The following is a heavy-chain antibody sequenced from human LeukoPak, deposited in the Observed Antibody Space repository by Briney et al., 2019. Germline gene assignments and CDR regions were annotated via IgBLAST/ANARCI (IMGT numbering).Heavy chain of an antibody. J-gene: IGHJ4*02. CDR2: IIPIFGTA. CDR3: AKPVYRGGSY. V-gene: IGHV1-69*05. Sequence: ASVKVSCKASGGTFSSYAISWVRQAPGQGLEWMGGIIPIFGTANYAQKFQGRVTITTDESTSTAYMELSSLRSEDTAVYYCAKPVYRGGSYWGQGTLVTVSS. D-gene: IGHD3-10*01. CDR1: GGTFSSYA.